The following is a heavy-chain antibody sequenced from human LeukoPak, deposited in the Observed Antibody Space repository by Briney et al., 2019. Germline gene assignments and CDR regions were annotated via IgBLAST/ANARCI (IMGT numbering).Heavy chain of an antibody. J-gene: IGHJ6*03. V-gene: IGHV4-34*01. CDR3: ARFGGGVFWGYYMDV. CDR2: INHSGST. Sequence: PSETLSLTCAVYGGSFSGYYWSWIRQPPGKGLEWIGEINHSGSTNYNPSLKSRVTISVDTSKNQFSLKLSSVTAADTAVYYCARFGGGVFWGYYMDVWGKGTTVTVSS. CDR1: GGSFSGYY. D-gene: IGHD4-23*01.